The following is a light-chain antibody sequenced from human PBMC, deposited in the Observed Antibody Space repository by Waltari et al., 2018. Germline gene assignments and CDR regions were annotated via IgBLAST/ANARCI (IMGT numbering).Light chain of an antibody. CDR1: SSDIGTYNF. V-gene: IGLV2-23*01. Sequence: SALTQPASVSGSPGQSITISCTGTSSDIGTYNFVSWYQEYPGKAPKLIIYEATKRPSGVSGRFSASKSGNTASLTIAGLQADDEADYSCCSYAGGTAYVFGTGTRVTVL. CDR3: CSYAGGTAYV. J-gene: IGLJ1*01. CDR2: EAT.